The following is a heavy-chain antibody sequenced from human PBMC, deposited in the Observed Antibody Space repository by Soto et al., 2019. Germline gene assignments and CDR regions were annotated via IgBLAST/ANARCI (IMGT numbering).Heavy chain of an antibody. V-gene: IGHV1-8*01. CDR2: MNPNSGNT. D-gene: IGHD4-17*01. CDR3: ARVWTTVTNWFDP. Sequence: ASVKVSCKASGYTFTSHDINWVRQATGQGLEWMGWMNPNSGNTGYAQKFQGRVTMTRNTSISTAYMELSSLRSEDTAVYYCARVWTTVTNWFDPWGQGTLVTVSS. CDR1: GYTFTSHD. J-gene: IGHJ5*02.